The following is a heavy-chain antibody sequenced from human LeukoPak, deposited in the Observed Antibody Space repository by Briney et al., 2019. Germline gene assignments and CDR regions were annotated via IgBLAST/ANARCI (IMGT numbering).Heavy chain of an antibody. J-gene: IGHJ4*02. V-gene: IGHV3-23*01. CDR3: AKEGITMIVVVIEYFDY. Sequence: GGSLRLSCAASGFTFSSYAMSWVRQAPGKGLEWVSAISGSGGSTYYADSVKGRFTISRDNSKNTLYLQMNSLRAEDTAVYYCAKEGITMIVVVIEYFDYWGQGTLVTVSS. D-gene: IGHD3-22*01. CDR1: GFTFSSYA. CDR2: ISGSGGST.